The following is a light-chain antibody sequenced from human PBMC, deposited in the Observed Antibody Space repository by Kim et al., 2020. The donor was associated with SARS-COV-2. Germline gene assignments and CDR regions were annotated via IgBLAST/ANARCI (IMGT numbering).Light chain of an antibody. J-gene: IGLJ2*01. V-gene: IGLV3-9*01. CDR1: NIGGKN. Sequence: SYELTQPLSVSVALGQTARVTCGGYNIGGKNVHWYQHRPGQAPVLVIYRDINRPSGIPERFSGSNSGNTATLIISRAQAGDEADYYRQVWDSSTVIFGGGTQLTVL. CDR3: QVWDSSTVI. CDR2: RDI.